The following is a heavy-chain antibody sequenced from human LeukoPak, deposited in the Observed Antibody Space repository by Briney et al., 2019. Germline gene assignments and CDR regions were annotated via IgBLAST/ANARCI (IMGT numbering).Heavy chain of an antibody. J-gene: IGHJ6*03. Sequence: GGSLRLSCAASGFTFSDYYMSWIRQAPGKGLEWVSYISSSGSTIYYADSVKGRFTISRDNAKNSLYLQMNSLRAEDTAVYYCARCRFEYSSSVYYMDVWGKGTTVTVSS. CDR3: ARCRFEYSSSVYYMDV. CDR1: GFTFSDYY. CDR2: ISSSGSTI. V-gene: IGHV3-11*04. D-gene: IGHD6-6*01.